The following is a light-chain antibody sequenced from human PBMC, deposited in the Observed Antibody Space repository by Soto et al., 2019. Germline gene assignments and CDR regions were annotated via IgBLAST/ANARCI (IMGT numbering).Light chain of an antibody. J-gene: IGKJ1*01. CDR3: QQYNNWPPWT. CDR2: GAS. V-gene: IGKV3-15*01. CDR1: QSVSSN. Sequence: IVMTQSPVTLSVSPGEGATLSCRASQSVSSNLAWYQQKPGQAPRLLIYGASTRAAGVPARFSGSGSGTEFTLTISSLQSEDFALYYCQQYNNWPPWTFGQGTKVEIK.